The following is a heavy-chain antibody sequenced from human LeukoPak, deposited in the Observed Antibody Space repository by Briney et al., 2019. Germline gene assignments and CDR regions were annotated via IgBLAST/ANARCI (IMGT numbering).Heavy chain of an antibody. CDR1: GFTFNSYA. Sequence: PGGSLRLSCAASGFTFNSYAMSWVRQAPGKGLEWVSVISASGGTTWYADSVKGRFTITRDNSETTLYLQLNSLRAEDTAVYYCVKHFYNTRRWAFDVWGQGSLVTVSS. J-gene: IGHJ3*01. V-gene: IGHV3-23*01. CDR2: ISASGGTT. CDR3: VKHFYNTRRWAFDV. D-gene: IGHD2/OR15-2a*01.